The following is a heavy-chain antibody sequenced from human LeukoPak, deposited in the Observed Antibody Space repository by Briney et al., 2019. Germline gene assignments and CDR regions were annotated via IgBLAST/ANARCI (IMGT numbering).Heavy chain of an antibody. D-gene: IGHD6-13*01. CDR1: GFTFSSYA. CDR2: ISGSGGST. Sequence: GGSLRLSCAASGFTFSSYAMSWVRQAPGKGPEWVSAISGSGGSTYYADSVKGRFTISRDNSKNTLYLQMNSLRAEDTAVYYCAKGEYSSSWLFDYWGQGTLVTVSS. J-gene: IGHJ4*02. V-gene: IGHV3-23*01. CDR3: AKGEYSSSWLFDY.